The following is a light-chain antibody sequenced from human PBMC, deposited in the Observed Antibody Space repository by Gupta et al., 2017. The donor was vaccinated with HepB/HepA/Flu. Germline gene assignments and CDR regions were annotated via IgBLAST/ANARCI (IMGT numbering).Light chain of an antibody. CDR2: YND. Sequence: QSVLTQSTSVSRTPGQRVTISCSGSSSNVGRNNVNWYQQPPGTAPKLLIYYNDERPSGVPDRISGSKSGTSASLAISGLQAEEEADYYCAAWDTSRNVVVFGGGIKLTVL. CDR1: SSNVGRNN. CDR3: AAWDTSRNVVV. J-gene: IGLJ2*01. V-gene: IGLV1-44*01.